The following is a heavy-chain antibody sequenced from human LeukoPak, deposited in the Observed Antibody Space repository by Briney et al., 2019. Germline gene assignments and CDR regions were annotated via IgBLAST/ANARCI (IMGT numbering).Heavy chain of an antibody. D-gene: IGHD2-2*01. Sequence: PGGSLRLSCAASGFTFSSYWMSWVRQAPGKGLEWAANIKQDGSEKYYVDSVKGRFTISRDNAKNSLYLQMNSLRAEDTAVYYCARDNAGYCSSTSCYGYYGMDVWGQGTTVTVSS. V-gene: IGHV3-7*03. J-gene: IGHJ6*02. CDR3: ARDNAGYCSSTSCYGYYGMDV. CDR2: IKQDGSEK. CDR1: GFTFSSYW.